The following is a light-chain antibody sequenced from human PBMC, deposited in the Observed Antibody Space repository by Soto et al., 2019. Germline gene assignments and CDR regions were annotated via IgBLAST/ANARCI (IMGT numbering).Light chain of an antibody. V-gene: IGKV1-5*01. J-gene: IGKJ1*01. CDR2: DAS. CDR1: QSISSW. CDR3: QQYNGFSS. Sequence: DIQMTQSPSTLSASVGDRVTITCRASQSISSWLAWYQQKPGNAPKLLIYDASSLESGVPSRFSGSGSGTEFTLTISSLQPDDFATYYCQQYNGFSSFGQGTKVEIK.